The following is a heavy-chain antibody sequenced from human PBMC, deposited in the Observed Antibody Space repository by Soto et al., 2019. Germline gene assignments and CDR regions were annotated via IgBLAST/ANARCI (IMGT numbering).Heavy chain of an antibody. Sequence: QVQPVQSGAEVKKPGSSVKVSCKASGGAFSNFVISWVRQAPGQGLEWVGGIIPTLDIVHYAQKFQGRVAITGDEPRSTAYMELSSLRSEETAVYYCAIEGGQGWFGPWGQGTLVTVSS. V-gene: IGHV1-69*01. CDR1: GGAFSNFV. J-gene: IGHJ5*02. CDR3: AIEGGQGWFGP. D-gene: IGHD2-15*01. CDR2: IIPTLDIV.